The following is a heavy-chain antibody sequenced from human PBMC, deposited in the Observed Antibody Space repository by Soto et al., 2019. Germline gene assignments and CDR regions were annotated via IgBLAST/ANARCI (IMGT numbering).Heavy chain of an antibody. J-gene: IGHJ4*02. CDR2: ISRDGGTK. V-gene: IGHV3-30*03. CDR1: GFTVSTYG. CDR3: TGGVASGY. D-gene: IGHD2-8*02. Sequence: QVQLVESGGGVVQPGRSLRLSCAVSGFTVSTYGMHWVRQAPGKGLEWVAVISRDGGTKYYADSVKGRFTISRDNSRNTLCLEMNRLRGDDMAVYYCTGGVASGYWGQGTLVTVSS.